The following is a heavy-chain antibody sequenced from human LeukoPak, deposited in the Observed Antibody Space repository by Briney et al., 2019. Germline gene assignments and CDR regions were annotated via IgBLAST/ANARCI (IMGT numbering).Heavy chain of an antibody. J-gene: IGHJ4*02. CDR2: ISAAGTT. CDR1: VGSISSGGYY. CDR3: AGQNVPTPHDY. D-gene: IGHD2-2*01. V-gene: IGHV4-30-2*01. Sequence: PSETLSLTCTVAVGSISSGGYYWSWIRQPPGKGLEWIAYISAAGTTFYDPSLRSRVTISLDRSKNQFSLNLTSITAADTAVYYCAGQNVPTPHDYWGQGTQVTVSS.